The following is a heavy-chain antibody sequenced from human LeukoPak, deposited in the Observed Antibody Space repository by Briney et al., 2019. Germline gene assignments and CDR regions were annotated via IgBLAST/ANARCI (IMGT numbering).Heavy chain of an antibody. CDR3: ARDPNYYDSSGYLDY. V-gene: IGHV1-46*01. Sequence: ASVKVSCKASGYTFTSYYMHWVRQAPGQGLEWMRIINPSGGSTSYAQKFQGRVTMTRDMSTSTVYMELSSLRSEDTAVYYCARDPNYYDSSGYLDYWGQGTLVTVSS. D-gene: IGHD3-22*01. J-gene: IGHJ4*02. CDR1: GYTFTSYY. CDR2: INPSGGST.